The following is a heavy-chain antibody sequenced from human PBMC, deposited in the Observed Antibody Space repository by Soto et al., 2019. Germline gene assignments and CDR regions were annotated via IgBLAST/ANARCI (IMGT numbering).Heavy chain of an antibody. CDR3: ARHIAAAGRPELGWFDP. CDR1: GFTFSSYG. J-gene: IGHJ5*02. D-gene: IGHD6-13*01. V-gene: IGHV3-33*01. CDR2: IWYDGSNK. Sequence: QVQLVESGGGVVQPGRSLRLSCAASGFTFSSYGMHWVRQAPGKGLEWVAVIWYDGSNKYYADSVKGRFTISRDNSKKTLYLQMHRLGAGDTAVYYCARHIAAAGRPELGWFDPWGQGTLVTVSS.